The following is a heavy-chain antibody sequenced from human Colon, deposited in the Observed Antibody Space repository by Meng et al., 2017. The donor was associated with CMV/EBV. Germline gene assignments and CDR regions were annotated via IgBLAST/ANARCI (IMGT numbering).Heavy chain of an antibody. CDR3: ARDPFQAHLLDDFLDT. Sequence: GGSLRLSCAASGFTFSNYWTTWVRQAPGKGLEWVANIKQNGRETSYADSVKGRFTISRDDAKNPLYLQLNSLRPEDTAVYYCARDPFQAHLLDDFLDTWGQGTLVTVSS. J-gene: IGHJ5*02. V-gene: IGHV3-7*01. CDR1: GFTFSNYW. CDR2: IKQNGRET. D-gene: IGHD2/OR15-2a*01.